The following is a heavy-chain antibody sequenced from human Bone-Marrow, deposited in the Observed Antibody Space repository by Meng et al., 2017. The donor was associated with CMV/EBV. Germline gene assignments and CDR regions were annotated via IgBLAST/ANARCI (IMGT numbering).Heavy chain of an antibody. Sequence: GGSLRLSCAASGFTFSNYWMTWVRQAPGRGLEWVANLNQDGSVKYYGDSVKGRFTSSRYNAKSSLYLQMSSLGAEDTAVYYCARITHCSSTSCYHFDPWGRGTLVTVSS. CDR3: ARITHCSSTSCYHFDP. CDR2: LNQDGSVK. V-gene: IGHV3-7*01. D-gene: IGHD2-2*01. J-gene: IGHJ5*02. CDR1: GFTFSNYW.